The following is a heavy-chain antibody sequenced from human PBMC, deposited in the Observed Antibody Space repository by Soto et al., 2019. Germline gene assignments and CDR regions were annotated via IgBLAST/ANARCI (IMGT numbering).Heavy chain of an antibody. CDR3: ARGTINMVRGVNYYYGMDV. V-gene: IGHV1-69*13. D-gene: IGHD3-10*01. Sequence: ASVKVSCKASGGTFSSYAISWVRQAPGQGLEWMGGIIPIFGTANYAQKFQGRVTITADESTSTAYMELSSLRSEDTAVYYCARGTINMVRGVNYYYGMDVWGQGTTVTVSS. J-gene: IGHJ6*02. CDR2: IIPIFGTA. CDR1: GGTFSSYA.